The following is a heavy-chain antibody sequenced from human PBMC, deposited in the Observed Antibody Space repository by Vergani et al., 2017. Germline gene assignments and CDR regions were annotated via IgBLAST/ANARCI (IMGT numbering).Heavy chain of an antibody. CDR1: GFTFNHYA. Sequence: EVQLLESGGDLVQPGGSLRLSCAASGFTFNHYAMNWVRQAPGKGLEWVSGISGSGGSTYYAGSVKGRFTISRDSSKNTLYLQMNRLSAGDTAVYYCATKSCGTPGCQIGYFREWGEGTLVTVSS. V-gene: IGHV3-23*01. J-gene: IGHJ1*01. CDR3: ATKSCGTPGCQIGYFRE. D-gene: IGHD1-1*01. CDR2: ISGSGGST.